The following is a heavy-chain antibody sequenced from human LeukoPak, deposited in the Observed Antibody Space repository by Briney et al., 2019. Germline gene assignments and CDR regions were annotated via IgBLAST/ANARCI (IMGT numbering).Heavy chain of an antibody. J-gene: IGHJ4*02. CDR1: GGSISSSSYY. CDR3: ARGGDGYSDFDY. V-gene: IGHV4-39*01. D-gene: IGHD5-24*01. Sequence: SETLSLTCTVSGGSISSSSYYWGWIRQPPGKGLEWIGSIYYSGSTYYNPSLKSRVTISVDTSKNQFSLKLSSVTAADTAVFYCARGGDGYSDFDYWGQGTLVTVSS. CDR2: IYYSGST.